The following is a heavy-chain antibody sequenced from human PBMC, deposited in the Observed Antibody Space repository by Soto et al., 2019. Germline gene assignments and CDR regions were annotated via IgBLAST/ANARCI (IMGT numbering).Heavy chain of an antibody. CDR3: ARKGTGGPVDF. J-gene: IGHJ4*02. Sequence: ASVKVSCKASGYRFTSYGFTWVRQAPGQGLEWVGWISANNGNAHYAQKLQGRVTMTTDTATSTVYMELRSLRSDDTAVYYCARKGTGGPVDFWGQGTMVTASS. CDR2: ISANNGNA. D-gene: IGHD1-1*01. V-gene: IGHV1-18*01. CDR1: GYRFTSYG.